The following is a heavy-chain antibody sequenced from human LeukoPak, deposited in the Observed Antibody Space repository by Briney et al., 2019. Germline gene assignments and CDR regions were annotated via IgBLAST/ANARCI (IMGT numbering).Heavy chain of an antibody. CDR1: GGSFSGYY. CDR2: SNHSGST. D-gene: IGHD2-2*01. V-gene: IGHV4-34*01. Sequence: SETLSLTCAVYGGSFSGYYLSWIRQPQAKGLEWIGESNHSGSTNYNPSLKSRVTISVDTSKNQLYLKLSSVTAADTAVYYCARVRTRLYCSSTSCRYWYFDLWGRGTLVTVSS. CDR3: ARVRTRLYCSSTSCRYWYFDL. J-gene: IGHJ2*01.